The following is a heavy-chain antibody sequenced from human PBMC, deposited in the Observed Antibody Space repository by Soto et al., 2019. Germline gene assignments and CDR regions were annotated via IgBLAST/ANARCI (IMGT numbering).Heavy chain of an antibody. J-gene: IGHJ4*02. CDR1: GGSISSSSYY. V-gene: IGHV4-39*01. CDR2: IYYSGST. CDR3: ASPEGSSSRFGELCFDY. D-gene: IGHD3-10*01. Sequence: QLQLQESGPGLVKPSETLSLTCTVSGGSISSSSYYWGWIRQPPGKGLEWIGSIYYSGSTYYNPSLKSRVTISVATSKYQFSLKLSSVTAADTAVYYCASPEGSSSRFGELCFDYWGQGTLVTVSS.